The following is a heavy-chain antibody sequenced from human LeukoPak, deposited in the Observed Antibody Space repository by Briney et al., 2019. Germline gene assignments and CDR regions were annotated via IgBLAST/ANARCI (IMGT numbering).Heavy chain of an antibody. J-gene: IGHJ4*02. D-gene: IGHD3-22*01. Sequence: KPGGSLRLSCAASGFTFSTYWMSWVRQAPGKGLEWVANINQGGSEKYYVDSVKGRFTISRDNAKNSLYLQMNSLRAEDTAVYYCARIYDNSGYYDYWGQGTLVTVSS. CDR3: ARIYDNSGYYDY. CDR1: GFTFSTYW. CDR2: INQGGSEK. V-gene: IGHV3-7*04.